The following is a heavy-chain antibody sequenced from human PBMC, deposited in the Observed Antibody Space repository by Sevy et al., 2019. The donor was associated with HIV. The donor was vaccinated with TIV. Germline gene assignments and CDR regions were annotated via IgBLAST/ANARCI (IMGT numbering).Heavy chain of an antibody. V-gene: IGHV3-30-3*01. J-gene: IGHJ6*02. CDR1: GFTFSSYA. CDR2: ISYDGINK. D-gene: IGHD3-3*01. CDR3: ARGYDFWSGSRGYLPYGMDV. Sequence: GGSLRLSCAASGFTFSSYAMHWVRQAPGKGLEWVAVISYDGINKYYADSVKGRFTISRDNSKNTLYLQMNSLRAEDTAVYYCARGYDFWSGSRGYLPYGMDVWGQGTTVTVSS.